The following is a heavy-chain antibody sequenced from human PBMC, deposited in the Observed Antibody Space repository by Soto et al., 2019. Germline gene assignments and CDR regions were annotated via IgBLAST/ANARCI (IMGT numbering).Heavy chain of an antibody. CDR2: INPSGGST. J-gene: IGHJ4*02. Sequence: ASVKVSCKASGYTFTSYYMHWVRQAPGQGLEWMGIINPSGGSTSYAQKFQGRVTMTRDTSTSTVYMELSSLRSEDTAVYYCARDSNDYYDSSGYHYWGQGTLVTVSS. CDR3: ARDSNDYYDSSGYHY. D-gene: IGHD3-22*01. CDR1: GYTFTSYY. V-gene: IGHV1-46*01.